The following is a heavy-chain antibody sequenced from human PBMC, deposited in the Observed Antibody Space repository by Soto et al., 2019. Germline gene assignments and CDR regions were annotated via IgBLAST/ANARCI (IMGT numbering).Heavy chain of an antibody. CDR3: AKGEMTTAGFDY. CDR2: ISGSGTGT. J-gene: IGHJ4*02. CDR1: GFTFSSYA. D-gene: IGHD4-17*01. V-gene: IGHV3-23*01. Sequence: GGSLRLSCAASGFTFSSYAMSWVRQAPGKGLEWVSTISGSGTGTYYADSVKGRCTISGDNSKNTLYLQMNSLRAEDTAVYYCAKGEMTTAGFDYWGQGTLVTVSS.